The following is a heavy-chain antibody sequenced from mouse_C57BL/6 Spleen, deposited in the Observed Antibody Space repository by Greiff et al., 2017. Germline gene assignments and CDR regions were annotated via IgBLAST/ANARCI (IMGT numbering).Heavy chain of an antibody. CDR2: ISDGGSYT. CDR1: GFTFSSYA. J-gene: IGHJ3*01. D-gene: IGHD4-1*02. Sequence: EVKLVESGGGLVEPGGSLKLSCAASGFTFSSYAMSWVRQTPEKRLEWVATISDGGSYTYYPDNVKGRFTISRDNAKNNLYLQMSHLKSEDTAMYYCARNQLAWFAYWGQGTLVTVSA. V-gene: IGHV5-4*03. CDR3: ARNQLAWFAY.